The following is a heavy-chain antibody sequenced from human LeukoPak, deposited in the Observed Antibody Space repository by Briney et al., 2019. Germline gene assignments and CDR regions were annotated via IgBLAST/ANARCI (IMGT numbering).Heavy chain of an antibody. V-gene: IGHV3-30*18. CDR1: GFTVSSNS. CDR2: ISYDGSDK. CDR3: AKGPASNYYDSSGSKGDFDY. D-gene: IGHD3-22*01. Sequence: GGSLRLSCTVSGFTVSSNSMSRVRQAPGRGLEWVAVISYDGSDKYYADSVKGRFTISRDNSKNTLYLQMNSLRAEDTAVYYCAKGPASNYYDSSGSKGDFDYWGQGTLVTVSS. J-gene: IGHJ4*02.